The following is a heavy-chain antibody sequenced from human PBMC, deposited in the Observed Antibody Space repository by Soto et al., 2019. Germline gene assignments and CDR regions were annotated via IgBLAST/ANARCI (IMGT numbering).Heavy chain of an antibody. CDR2: ISSSSSYI. V-gene: IGHV3-21*01. Sequence: GGSLRLSCAASGFTFSSYSMNWVRQAPGKGLEWVSSISSSSSYIYYADSVKGRFTISRDNAKNSLYLQMNSLRAEDTAVYYCARDNAVAGTMVRGVIIIPGPHYGMDVWGQGTTVTVSS. CDR1: GFTFSSYS. J-gene: IGHJ6*02. D-gene: IGHD3-10*01. CDR3: ARDNAVAGTMVRGVIIIPGPHYGMDV.